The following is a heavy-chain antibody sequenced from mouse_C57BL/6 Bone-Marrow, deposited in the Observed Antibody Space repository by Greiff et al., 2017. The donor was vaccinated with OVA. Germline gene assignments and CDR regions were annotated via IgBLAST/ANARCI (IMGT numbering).Heavy chain of an antibody. CDR1: GYTFTSSG. J-gene: IGHJ2*01. V-gene: IGHV1-81*01. D-gene: IGHD1-1*01. CDR3: ARGGDYYGSSYVGLDY. CDR2: IYPRSGNT. Sequence: VQLHQSGAELARPGASVKLSCTASGYTFTSSGLSWVKQRTGQGLEWIGEIYPRSGNTYYNEKFKGKATLTADKSSSTAYMALRRLTSEDAAVYFCARGGDYYGSSYVGLDYCGQGTTRTVSS.